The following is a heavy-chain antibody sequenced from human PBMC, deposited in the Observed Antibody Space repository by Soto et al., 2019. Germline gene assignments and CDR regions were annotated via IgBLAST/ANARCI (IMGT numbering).Heavy chain of an antibody. J-gene: IGHJ4*02. Sequence: GGSLRLSCAASGYSFTNAWMNWVRQAPGQGLEWVGRIKSKTDGETIDYAAPVRGRFSISRDDSKNTVYLQMNSLKTDDTAIYYCATGAPYCTHGVCYEAFDYWGQGTLVTVSS. CDR2: IKSKTDGETI. V-gene: IGHV3-15*07. CDR1: GYSFTNAW. D-gene: IGHD2-8*01. CDR3: ATGAPYCTHGVCYEAFDY.